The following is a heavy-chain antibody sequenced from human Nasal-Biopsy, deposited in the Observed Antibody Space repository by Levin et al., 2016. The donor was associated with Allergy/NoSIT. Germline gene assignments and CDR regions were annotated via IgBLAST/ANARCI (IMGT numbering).Heavy chain of an antibody. Sequence: GESLKISCVASGVNFNNAWMNWVRQAPGKGLEWVARIKGKSSGGAIDCAAPVRGRFTVSRDDSKDTAYLQMNSLESEDTAIYYCATGTPVDYWGQGALVAVSS. CDR2: IKGKSSGGAI. V-gene: IGHV3-15*07. CDR3: ATGTPVDY. J-gene: IGHJ4*02. CDR1: GVNFNNAW.